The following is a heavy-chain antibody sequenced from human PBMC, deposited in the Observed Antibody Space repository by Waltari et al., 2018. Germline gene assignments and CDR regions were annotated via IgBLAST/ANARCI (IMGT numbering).Heavy chain of an antibody. V-gene: IGHV3-23*01. CDR3: AKCEVVGTNFACLRFDS. J-gene: IGHJ5*01. Sequence: EVQLSESGGGLVQPGGSLRLSCTTSGFTFSAYGMTWVRQAPGKGLEWVSGRCGSQGGTCYADSVRGRFTMSRDNSKNTLDLEMNSLRGEDTAVYYCAKCEVVGTNFACLRFDSWGQGTLVTVSS. D-gene: IGHD2-15*01. CDR2: RCGSQGGT. CDR1: GFTFSAYG.